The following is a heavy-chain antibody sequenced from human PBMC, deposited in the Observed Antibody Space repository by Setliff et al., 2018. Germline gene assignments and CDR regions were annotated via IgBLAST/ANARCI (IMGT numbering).Heavy chain of an antibody. D-gene: IGHD3-10*01. CDR2: INTGNGNT. CDR3: ARDLNRWFGEFAFDI. CDR1: GYTFTTYA. Sequence: ASVKVSCKASGYTFTTYAMHWVRQAPGQRLEWMGWINTGNGNTKYSQKFQGRVSITRDTSASTAYMELSSLRSEDTAVYYCARDLNRWFGEFAFDIWGQGTMVTVSS. J-gene: IGHJ3*02. V-gene: IGHV1-3*04.